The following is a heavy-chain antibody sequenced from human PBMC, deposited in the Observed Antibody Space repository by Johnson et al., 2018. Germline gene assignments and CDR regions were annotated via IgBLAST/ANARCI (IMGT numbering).Heavy chain of an antibody. D-gene: IGHD2-21*01. CDR3: GREYCLGECYGDAFDS. V-gene: IGHV3-23*04. CDR2: ISGSGGST. J-gene: IGHJ3*02. CDR1: GFTFSSYA. Sequence: VQLVESGGGLVQPGGSLRLSCAASGFTFSSYAMSWVRQAPGKGLEWVSAISGSGGSTYYADSVKGRFTISRDNSKNTLYLQMNSLRAEDTAVYYCGREYCLGECYGDAFDSWGQGTMVTVSS.